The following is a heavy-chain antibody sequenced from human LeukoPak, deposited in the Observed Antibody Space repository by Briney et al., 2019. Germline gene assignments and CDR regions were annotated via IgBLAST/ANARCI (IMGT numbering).Heavy chain of an antibody. CDR2: ISGNGGST. V-gene: IGHV3-23*01. CDR3: AKTRFGELLSYFDY. Sequence: GGSLRLSCAASGFTFSSYAMSWVRQAPGKGLEWVSAISGNGGSTYYADSVKGRFTISRDNSKNTLYLQMNSLRAEDTAVYYCAKTRFGELLSYFDYWGQGTLVTVSS. J-gene: IGHJ4*02. CDR1: GFTFSSYA. D-gene: IGHD3-10*02.